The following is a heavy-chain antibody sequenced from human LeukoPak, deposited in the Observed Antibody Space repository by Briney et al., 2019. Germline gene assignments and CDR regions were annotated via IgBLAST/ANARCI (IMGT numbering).Heavy chain of an antibody. D-gene: IGHD3-10*01. J-gene: IGHJ6*02. CDR2: ISGSGGST. CDR3: AKDNKYYYGSGSWIMDV. CDR1: GFTFSSYA. Sequence: GGSLRLSCAASGFTFSSYAMSWVRQAPGKGLEWVSAISGSGGSTYYADSVKGRFTISRDNSKNTLYLQMNSLRAEDTAVYYCAKDNKYYYGSGSWIMDVWGQGTTVTVSS. V-gene: IGHV3-23*01.